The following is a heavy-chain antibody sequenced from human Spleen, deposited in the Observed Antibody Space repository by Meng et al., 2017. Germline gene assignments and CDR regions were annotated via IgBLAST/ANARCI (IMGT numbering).Heavy chain of an antibody. J-gene: IGHJ4*02. Sequence: ASVKVSCKASGYTFTSYDINWVRQATGQGLEWMGRINHKSGDTHYAQKFQARVTMTGDTSISTAYMELSGLRSDDTAMYYCSRDEDISAAGKLFGDYWGQGTLVTVSS. CDR2: INHKSGDT. CDR3: SRDEDISAAGKLFGDY. V-gene: IGHV1-2*06. D-gene: IGHD6-13*01. CDR1: GYTFTSYD.